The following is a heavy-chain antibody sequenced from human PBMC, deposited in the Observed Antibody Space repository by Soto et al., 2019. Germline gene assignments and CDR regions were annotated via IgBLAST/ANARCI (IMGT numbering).Heavy chain of an antibody. D-gene: IGHD5-12*01. J-gene: IGHJ3*02. CDR2: MNPNSGNT. V-gene: IGHV1-8*01. Sequence: QVQLVQSGAEVKKPGASVKVSCKASGYTFTSYDINWVRQATGQGLEWMGWMNPNSGNTGYAQKFQGRVTMTRNTSISTADMELSSLRSEDTAVYYCARAFGNIVATIYAFDIWGQGTMVTVSS. CDR3: ARAFGNIVATIYAFDI. CDR1: GYTFTSYD.